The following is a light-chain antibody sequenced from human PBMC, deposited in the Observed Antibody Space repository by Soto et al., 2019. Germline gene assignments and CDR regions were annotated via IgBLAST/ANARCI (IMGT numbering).Light chain of an antibody. Sequence: QSVLTQPASVSGSPGQSITISCTGTSSDVGGYNYVSWYQQHPGEAPKLMIYDVSNRPSGVSNRFSGSKSGNTASLTISGLQAEDEADYYCSSYTTSSPFYFFGTGTKVTVL. CDR2: DVS. J-gene: IGLJ1*01. CDR1: SSDVGGYNY. CDR3: SSYTTSSPFYF. V-gene: IGLV2-14*01.